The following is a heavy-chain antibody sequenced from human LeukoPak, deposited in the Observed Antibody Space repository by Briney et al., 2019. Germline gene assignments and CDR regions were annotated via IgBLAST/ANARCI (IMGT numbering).Heavy chain of an antibody. CDR2: ISYDGSNK. J-gene: IGHJ4*02. D-gene: IGHD2-21*02. Sequence: GGSLRLSCAASGIAFSTYGMHWVRQTPGKGLEWVAVISYDGSNKYYADSVKGRFTISRDNSKNTLYLQMNSLRAEDTAVYYCATLHIVVVTEFDYWGQGTLVTVSS. V-gene: IGHV3-30*03. CDR1: GIAFSTYG. CDR3: ATLHIVVVTEFDY.